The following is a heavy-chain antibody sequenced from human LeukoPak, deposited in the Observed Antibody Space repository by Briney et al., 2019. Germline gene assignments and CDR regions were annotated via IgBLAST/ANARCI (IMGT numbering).Heavy chain of an antibody. CDR2: IYYSGST. J-gene: IGHJ4*02. CDR3: GRKEAVAGRGGDY. Sequence: SETLSLTCTVSGGSISSSSYYWGWIRQPPGKGLEWIGSIYYSGSTYYNPSLKSRVTISVDASKNQFSLELSSVTAADTAVYYWGRKEAVAGRGGDYWGQGTLVTVSS. D-gene: IGHD6-19*01. V-gene: IGHV4-39*01. CDR1: GGSISSSSYY.